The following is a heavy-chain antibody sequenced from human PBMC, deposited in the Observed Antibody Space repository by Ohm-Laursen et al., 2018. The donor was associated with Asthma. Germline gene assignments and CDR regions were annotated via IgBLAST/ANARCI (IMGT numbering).Heavy chain of an antibody. Sequence: SQTLSLTCTVSGDPISDTYTWGWVRQPPGKGLEYIGTISYSGTPYDNPSLRSRVTISVDTSKNQFSLKVSSVTAADTAVYYCLRSRTRGAFDYWGQGRLATVSS. J-gene: IGHJ4*02. CDR3: LRSRTRGAFDY. CDR2: ISYSGTP. V-gene: IGHV4-39*01. CDR1: GDPISDTYT. D-gene: IGHD1-1*01.